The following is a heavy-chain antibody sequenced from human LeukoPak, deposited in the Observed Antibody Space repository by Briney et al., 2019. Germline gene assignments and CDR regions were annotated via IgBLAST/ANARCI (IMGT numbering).Heavy chain of an antibody. J-gene: IGHJ3*02. Sequence: SETLSLTCTVSGSVMSSYYWSWIRQPPGKGLEWIGNVYYRETPNYNPSLISRVSISLDTSKKVFSLNLKSVTAADTAMYYCARGLGYCSSTICSHRFDIWGQGTMVAVSS. V-gene: IGHV4-59*01. CDR2: VYYRETP. D-gene: IGHD2-2*03. CDR1: GSVMSSYY. CDR3: ARGLGYCSSTICSHRFDI.